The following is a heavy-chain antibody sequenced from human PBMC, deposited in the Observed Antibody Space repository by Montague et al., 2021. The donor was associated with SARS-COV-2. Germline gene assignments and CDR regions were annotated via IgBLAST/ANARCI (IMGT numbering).Heavy chain of an antibody. CDR2: IYDSGST. Sequence: SETLSLTCTVSGDSIRSYYWGWIRQPPGKGLEWIGYIYDSGSTNXXPSPKSRVTISVDASKNQFSLKLSSVTAADTAVYYCARENTVTTFGGPYYIDSWGQGTLVTVSA. V-gene: IGHV4-59*01. J-gene: IGHJ4*02. D-gene: IGHD4-17*01. CDR1: GDSIRSYY. CDR3: ARENTVTTFGGPYYIDS.